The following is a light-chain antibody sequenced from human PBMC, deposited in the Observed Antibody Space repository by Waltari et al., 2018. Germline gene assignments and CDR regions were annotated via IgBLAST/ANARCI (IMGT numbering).Light chain of an antibody. CDR2: DTT. CDR3: LVSYSGVRV. J-gene: IGLJ3*02. CDR1: TGAVTSGHY. Sequence: QAVVTQEPSLTVSPGGTVTLTCGPSTGAVTSGHYPYWFQQKPGQAPRTLIYDTTNKHSWTPARFSGSLSVRKAALTLSGAQPEDEAEYYCLVSYSGVRVFGGGTKLTVL. V-gene: IGLV7-46*01.